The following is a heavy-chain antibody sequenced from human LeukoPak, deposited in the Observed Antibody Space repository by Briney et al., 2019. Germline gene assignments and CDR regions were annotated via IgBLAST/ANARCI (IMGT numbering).Heavy chain of an antibody. D-gene: IGHD4-11*01. CDR1: GYRFTSYA. J-gene: IGHJ4*02. Sequence: ASVKVSCKASGYRFTSYAMNWVRQAPRQGLEWMGWINTNTGNPTYAQGFTGRSVFSLDTSVSTAYPQNSSLKAEDTAVYYCARRHDYSRYEGDYWGQGTLVTVST. CDR3: ARRHDYSRYEGDY. CDR2: INTNTGNP. V-gene: IGHV7-4-1*02.